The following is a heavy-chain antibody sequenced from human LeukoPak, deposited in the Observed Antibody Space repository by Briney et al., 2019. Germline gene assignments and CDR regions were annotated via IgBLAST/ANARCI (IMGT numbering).Heavy chain of an antibody. D-gene: IGHD1-1*01. Sequence: PGGSLRLSCAASGFTFSSYGMHWVRQAPGKGLEWVAVISYDGSNKYYADSVKGRFTISRDNSKNTLSLQMNSLRAEDTAIYYCAKASNTWNYFDYWGQGTLVTVSS. J-gene: IGHJ4*02. CDR2: ISYDGSNK. CDR1: GFTFSSYG. V-gene: IGHV3-30*18. CDR3: AKASNTWNYFDY.